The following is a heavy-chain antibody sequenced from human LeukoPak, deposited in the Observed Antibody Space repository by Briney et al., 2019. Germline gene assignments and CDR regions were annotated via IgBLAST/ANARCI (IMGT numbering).Heavy chain of an antibody. D-gene: IGHD3-22*01. V-gene: IGHV5-51*01. J-gene: IGHJ4*02. CDR3: AKFRYYDSSGFYDY. CDR1: GYSFTTYW. CDR2: IYPGDSDT. Sequence: GESLKISCKGSGYSFTTYWIAWVRQMPGKGLEWMVIIYPGDSDTRYSPSFQGQVTISADKSTKTAYLQWSSLKASDTAMYYCAKFRYYDSSGFYDYWGQGTLVTVSS.